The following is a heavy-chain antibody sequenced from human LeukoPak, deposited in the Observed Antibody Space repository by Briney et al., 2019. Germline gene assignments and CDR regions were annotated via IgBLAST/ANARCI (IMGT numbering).Heavy chain of an antibody. D-gene: IGHD3-22*01. CDR3: ARRSCYYDSGSNYYFDY. Sequence: GESLKISCKGSGHSFTSYWIGWVRQMPGKGLEWMGIIYPGDSDTRYSPSFQGQVTISADKSISTAYLQWSSLKASDTAMYYCARRSCYYDSGSNYYFDYWGQGTLVTVSS. V-gene: IGHV5-51*01. CDR2: IYPGDSDT. J-gene: IGHJ4*02. CDR1: GHSFTSYW.